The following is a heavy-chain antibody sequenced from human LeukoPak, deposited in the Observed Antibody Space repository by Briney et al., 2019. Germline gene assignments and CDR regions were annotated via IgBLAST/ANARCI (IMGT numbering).Heavy chain of an antibody. D-gene: IGHD2-2*01. V-gene: IGHV3-33*01. CDR1: GFTFSSYG. J-gene: IGHJ6*03. CDR3: ARAQLGYCSSTSCYYYYYYMDV. CDR2: IWYDGSNK. Sequence: TGRSLRLSCAASGFTFSSYGMHWVRQAPGKGLEWVAVIWYDGSNKYYADSVKGRFTISRDNSKNTLYLQMNSLRAEDTVVYYCARAQLGYCSSTSCYYYYYYMDVWGKGTTVTVSS.